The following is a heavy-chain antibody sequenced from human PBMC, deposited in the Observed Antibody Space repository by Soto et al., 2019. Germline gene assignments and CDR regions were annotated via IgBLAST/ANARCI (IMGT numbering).Heavy chain of an antibody. J-gene: IGHJ3*02. V-gene: IGHV3-30-3*01. Sequence: GGSLRLSCAASGFTFSSYAMHWVRQAPGKGLEWVAVISYDGSNKYYADSVKGRFTISRDNSKNTLYLQMNSLRAEDTAVYYCAIVLLRHDAFDIWGQGTMVTVSS. CDR1: GFTFSSYA. CDR3: AIVLLRHDAFDI. D-gene: IGHD3-16*01. CDR2: ISYDGSNK.